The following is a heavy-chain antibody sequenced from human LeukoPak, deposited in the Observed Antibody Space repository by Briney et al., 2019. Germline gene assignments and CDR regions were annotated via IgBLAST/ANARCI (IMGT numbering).Heavy chain of an antibody. V-gene: IGHV4-59*08. D-gene: IGHD3-22*01. CDR3: ARREYYYDSSGYYSSGYFQH. Sequence: SETLSLTCTVSGGSISSYYWSWIRQPPGKGLEWIGYIYYSGSTNYNPSLKSRVTISVDTSKNQFSLRLSSVTAADTAVYYCARREYYYDSSGYYSSGYFQHWGQDTLVTVSS. CDR1: GGSISSYY. J-gene: IGHJ1*01. CDR2: IYYSGST.